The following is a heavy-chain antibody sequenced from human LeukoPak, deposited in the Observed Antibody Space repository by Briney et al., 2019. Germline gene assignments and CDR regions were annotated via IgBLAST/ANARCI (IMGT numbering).Heavy chain of an antibody. J-gene: IGHJ4*02. V-gene: IGHV3-48*01. D-gene: IGHD2-8*02. Sequence: GGSLRLSCAASGFTFSSYSMNWVRQAPGKGLEWVSHITASGTAMFYADSVKGRFTISRDNAKNSLYLQMNSLRAEDTAVYYCAKDSSVLVAADDYWGQGTLVTVSS. CDR2: ITASGTAM. CDR1: GFTFSSYS. CDR3: AKDSSVLVAADDY.